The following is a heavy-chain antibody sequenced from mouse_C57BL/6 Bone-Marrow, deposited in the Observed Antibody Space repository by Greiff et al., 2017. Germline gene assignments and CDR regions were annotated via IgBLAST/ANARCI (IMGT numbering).Heavy chain of an antibody. CDR3: ARWVLEGY. D-gene: IGHD2-14*01. CDR1: GYTFTSYT. Sequence: VQLQQSGAELARPGASVKMSCKASGYTFTSYTMHWVNQRPGKGLEWIGYINPSGGYTKYNQKFKDQATLTADKSSSTAYMQLSSLKSEDSAFYYCARWVLEGYWGQGTLVTVSA. J-gene: IGHJ3*01. CDR2: INPSGGYT. V-gene: IGHV1-4*01.